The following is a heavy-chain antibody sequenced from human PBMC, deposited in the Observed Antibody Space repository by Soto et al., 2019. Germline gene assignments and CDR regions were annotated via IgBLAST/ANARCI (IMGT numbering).Heavy chain of an antibody. CDR1: GGSFSGYY. J-gene: IGHJ6*02. V-gene: IGHV4-34*12. Sequence: SETLSLTCAVYGGSFSGYYWSWIRQPPGKGLEWIGEVIHSGSPNYNPSLKSRVSISVDTSKSQFSLKLSSVTAADTAVYYCARIGDTMVRGVIRDYYYYYGMDVWGQGTTVTAP. CDR2: VIHSGSP. D-gene: IGHD3-10*01. CDR3: ARIGDTMVRGVIRDYYYYYGMDV.